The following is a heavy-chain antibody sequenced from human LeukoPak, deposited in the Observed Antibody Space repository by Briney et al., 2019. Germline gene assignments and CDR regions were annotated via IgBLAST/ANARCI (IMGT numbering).Heavy chain of an antibody. CDR1: GYTFTSYY. V-gene: IGHV1-46*03. CDR3: ASTIIYCSSTSCYTLDY. Sequence: GASVKVSCKASGYTFTSYYMHWVRQAPGQGLEWMGIINPSGGSTSYAQKFQGRVTMTRDTSTSTVYMELSSLRSEDTAVYYCASTIIYCSSTSCYTLDYWGQGTLVTVSS. J-gene: IGHJ4*02. D-gene: IGHD2-2*02. CDR2: INPSGGST.